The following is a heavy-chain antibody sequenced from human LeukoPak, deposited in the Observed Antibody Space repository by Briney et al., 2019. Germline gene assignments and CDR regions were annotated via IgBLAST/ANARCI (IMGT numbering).Heavy chain of an antibody. CDR2: INWNGGST. CDR1: GFTFDDYG. V-gene: IGHV3-20*04. D-gene: IGHD3-10*02. Sequence: GGSLRLSCAASGFTFDDYGMSWVRQAPGKGLEWVSGINWNGGSTGYADSVKGRFTISRDNAKNFLYLQMNSLRAEDTAVYYCAELGITMIGGVWGKGTTVTISS. CDR3: AELGITMIGGV. J-gene: IGHJ6*04.